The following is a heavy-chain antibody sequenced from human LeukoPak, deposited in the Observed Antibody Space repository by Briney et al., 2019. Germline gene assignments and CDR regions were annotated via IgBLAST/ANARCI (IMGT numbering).Heavy chain of an antibody. J-gene: IGHJ3*02. CDR2: MNPNSGNT. V-gene: IGHV1-8*01. CDR1: GYTFSSYD. CDR3: ARAPQWLVRFAFDI. D-gene: IGHD6-19*01. Sequence: ASVKVSCEASGYTFSSYDINWVRQATGQGLEWMGWMNPNSGNTGYAQKFQGRVTMTRNTSISTAYMELSSPRSEDTAVYYCARAPQWLVRFAFDIWGQGTMVTVSS.